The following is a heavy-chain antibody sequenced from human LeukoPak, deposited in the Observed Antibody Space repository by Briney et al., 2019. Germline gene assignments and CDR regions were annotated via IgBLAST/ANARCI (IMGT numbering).Heavy chain of an antibody. CDR3: ARNKYYYDRSGYAWFDP. V-gene: IGHV1-69*06. CDR1: GYTFTGYY. Sequence: ASVKVSCKASGYTFTGYYMHWVRQAPGQGLEWMGGIIPIFGTTNYAQKIQRRVTITAGKSTRTAHMELSSLRSEDTAIYYCARNKYYYDRSGYAWFDPWGQGTLVTV. J-gene: IGHJ5*02. D-gene: IGHD3-22*01. CDR2: IIPIFGTT.